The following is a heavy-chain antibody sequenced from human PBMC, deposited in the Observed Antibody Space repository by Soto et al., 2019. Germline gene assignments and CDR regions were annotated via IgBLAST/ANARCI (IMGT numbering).Heavy chain of an antibody. V-gene: IGHV1-24*01. CDR2: FDPEDGKT. J-gene: IGHJ4*02. Sequence: ASVKVSCKVSGYTLTELSIHWVRQAPGKGLEWMGGFDPEDGKTIYAQKFQGRVTMTEDTSTDTVFLELDSLISEDTAVYYCATVQFRGMAFDSWGQGTLVTVSS. CDR3: ATVQFRGMAFDS. D-gene: IGHD3-10*01. CDR1: GYTLTELS.